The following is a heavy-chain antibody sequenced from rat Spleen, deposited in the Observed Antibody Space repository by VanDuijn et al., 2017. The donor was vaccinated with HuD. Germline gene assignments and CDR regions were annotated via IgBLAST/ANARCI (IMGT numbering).Heavy chain of an antibody. CDR3: TRAGYLRDWYFDF. V-gene: IGHV5-31*01. D-gene: IGHD2-2*01. CDR2: ITNTGDST. CDR1: GFTFNNYW. J-gene: IGHJ1*01. Sequence: EVQLVESGGGLVQPGRSLKLSCVASGFTFNNYWMTWIRQAPGKGLEWVASITNTGDSTSSPDSVKGRFTISRDNAKSSLYLQMDNLRSEDTATYYCTRAGYLRDWYFDFWGPGTMVAVSS.